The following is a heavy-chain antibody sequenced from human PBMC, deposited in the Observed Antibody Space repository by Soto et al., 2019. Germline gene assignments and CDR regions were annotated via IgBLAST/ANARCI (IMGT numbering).Heavy chain of an antibody. Sequence: SVKVSGKASGGTFSSYAISWVRQAPGQGLEWMGGIIPIFGTANYAQKFQGRVTITADESTSTAYMELSSLRSEDTAVYYCARENSSWRIEYFQHWARAPWSPSPQ. V-gene: IGHV1-69*13. D-gene: IGHD6-13*01. CDR3: ARENSSWRIEYFQH. J-gene: IGHJ1*01. CDR1: GGTFSSYA. CDR2: IIPIFGTA.